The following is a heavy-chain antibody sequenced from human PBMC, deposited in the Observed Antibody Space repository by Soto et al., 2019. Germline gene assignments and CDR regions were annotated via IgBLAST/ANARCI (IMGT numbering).Heavy chain of an antibody. V-gene: IGHV3-23*01. D-gene: IGHD6-13*01. J-gene: IGHJ6*02. Sequence: EVQLLESGGGLVQPGGSLRVSCAASGFTFSSYAMSWVRQAPGKGLEWVSAISGSGGSTYYADSVKGRFTISRENSKNTLYLQMNSLRAEDTAVYYCARDMYSSSWYFYYYSMDVWGQGTTVTVSS. CDR1: GFTFSSYA. CDR2: ISGSGGST. CDR3: ARDMYSSSWYFYYYSMDV.